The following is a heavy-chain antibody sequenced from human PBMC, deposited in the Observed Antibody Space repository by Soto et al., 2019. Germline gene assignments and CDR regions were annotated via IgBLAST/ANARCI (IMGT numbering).Heavy chain of an antibody. Sequence: GGSLRLSCAASGFTVSSNYMSWVRQAPGKGLEWVSVIYSGGSTYYADSVKGSFTISRDNSKNTLYLQMNSLRAEDTAVYYCARYCSSTSCYAPDSRWFDPWGQGTLVTVSS. CDR1: GFTVSSNY. CDR3: ARYCSSTSCYAPDSRWFDP. D-gene: IGHD2-2*01. CDR2: IYSGGST. J-gene: IGHJ5*02. V-gene: IGHV3-66*01.